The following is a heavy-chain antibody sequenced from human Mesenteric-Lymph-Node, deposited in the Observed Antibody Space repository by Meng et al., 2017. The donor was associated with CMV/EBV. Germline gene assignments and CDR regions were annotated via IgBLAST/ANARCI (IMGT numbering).Heavy chain of an antibody. J-gene: IGHJ1*01. V-gene: IGHV5-51*01. D-gene: IGHD3-10*01. CDR3: ARRYYGSGSYAEYFQD. Sequence: CVPPIPGEGREWMGIIHPGDSATRYSQSFQGQVTISADKSITTAYLQWSSLKASDTAMYYCARRYYGSGSYAEYFQDWGQGTLVTVSS. CDR2: IHPGDSAT.